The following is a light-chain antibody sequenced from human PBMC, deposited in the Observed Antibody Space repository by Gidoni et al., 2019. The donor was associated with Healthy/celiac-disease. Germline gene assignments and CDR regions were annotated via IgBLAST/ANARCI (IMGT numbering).Light chain of an antibody. Sequence: PRSVSPGERATLSCRASQSVSSNLAWYQQKPGQAPRLLIYGASTRATGIPARFSGSGSGTEFTLTISSLQSEDFAVYYCQQYNNWPVTFGGGTKVEIK. CDR1: QSVSSN. V-gene: IGKV3-15*01. CDR2: GAS. CDR3: QQYNNWPVT. J-gene: IGKJ4*01.